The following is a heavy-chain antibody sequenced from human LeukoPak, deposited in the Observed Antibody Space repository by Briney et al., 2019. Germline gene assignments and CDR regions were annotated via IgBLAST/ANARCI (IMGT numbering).Heavy chain of an antibody. V-gene: IGHV1-18*01. CDR1: GYTFTSYG. D-gene: IGHD1-26*01. CDR2: ISAYNGNT. J-gene: IGHJ3*02. CDR3: AREWELPHIHLDAFDI. Sequence: ASVKVSCKASGYTFTSYGISWVRQAPGQGLEWMGWISAYNGNTNYAQKLQGRVTMTTDTSTSTAYMELRSLRSDDTAVYYCAREWELPHIHLDAFDIWGQGTMVTVSS.